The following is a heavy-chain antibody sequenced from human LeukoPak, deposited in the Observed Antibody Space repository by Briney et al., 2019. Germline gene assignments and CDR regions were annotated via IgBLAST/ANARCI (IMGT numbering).Heavy chain of an antibody. D-gene: IGHD2-21*02. CDR2: INPNSGGT. V-gene: IGHV1-2*02. J-gene: IGHJ4*02. CDR3: ARDMGYCGGDCYSLDY. CDR1: GYTFTSYY. Sequence: ASVKVSCKASGYTFTSYYMHWVRQAPGQGLEWMGWINPNSGGTNYAQKFQGRVTMTRDTSISTAYMELSRLRSDDTAVYYCARDMGYCGGDCYSLDYWGQGTLVTVSS.